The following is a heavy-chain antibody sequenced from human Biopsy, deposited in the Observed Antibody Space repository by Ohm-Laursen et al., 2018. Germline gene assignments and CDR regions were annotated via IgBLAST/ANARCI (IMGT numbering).Heavy chain of an antibody. Sequence: SLRLSCAASGFTFNNYGMQWVRQAPGKGLEWVAFIFYDGSNTYYADSVRGRFTVSRDGSKSTLYLQMSSLSAEDTAFYYCAKGGYCTTSSCYMDLDYWGQGTLVTVSS. CDR3: AKGGYCTTSSCYMDLDY. J-gene: IGHJ4*02. V-gene: IGHV3-30*18. D-gene: IGHD2-2*02. CDR2: IFYDGSNT. CDR1: GFTFNNYG.